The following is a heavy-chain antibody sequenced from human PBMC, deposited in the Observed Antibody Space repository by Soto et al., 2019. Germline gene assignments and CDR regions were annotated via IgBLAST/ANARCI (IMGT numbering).Heavy chain of an antibody. CDR1: GFTFSSYA. D-gene: IGHD7-27*01. Sequence: GGSLRLSCAASGFTFSSYAMSWVRQAPGKGLEWVSVIYSGGSTYYTDSVKGRFTISRDNSKNTLYLQMNSLRAEDTAVYYCARFHFPGDGDAFDIWGQGTMVTVSS. CDR3: ARFHFPGDGDAFDI. CDR2: IYSGGST. V-gene: IGHV3-66*01. J-gene: IGHJ3*02.